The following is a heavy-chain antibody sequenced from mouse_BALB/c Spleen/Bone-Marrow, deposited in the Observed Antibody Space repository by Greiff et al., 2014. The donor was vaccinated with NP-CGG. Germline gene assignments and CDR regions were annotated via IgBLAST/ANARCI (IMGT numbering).Heavy chain of an antibody. CDR2: IDPANGNT. Sequence: EVQLQQSGAELVKPGASVKLSCTASGFNIKDTYMHWVKQRPEQGLEWIGRIDPANGNTKYDPKFQGKATITADTSSNTAYLQLSGLTSEVTAVYYCATDSSGYLDYWGQGTTLTVSS. V-gene: IGHV14-3*02. D-gene: IGHD3-2*01. CDR1: GFNIKDTY. J-gene: IGHJ2*01. CDR3: ATDSSGYLDY.